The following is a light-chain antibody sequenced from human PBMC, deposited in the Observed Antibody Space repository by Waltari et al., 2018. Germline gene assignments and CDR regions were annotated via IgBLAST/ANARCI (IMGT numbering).Light chain of an antibody. J-gene: IGKJ3*01. CDR3: QQYNYWPGFT. CDR2: GAS. CDR1: QSIGNN. V-gene: IGKV3-15*01. Sequence: EILMTQSPATLSVSPGERATLSCRASQSIGNNLAWYQQRPGQAPRLLIYGASTRATDIPARFSGSGSGTEFTLSISSLQSEDFAVYYCQQYNYWPGFTFGPGTKEDI.